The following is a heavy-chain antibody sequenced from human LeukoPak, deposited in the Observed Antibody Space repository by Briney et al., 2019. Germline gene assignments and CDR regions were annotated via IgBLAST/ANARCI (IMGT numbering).Heavy chain of an antibody. CDR2: ISSSSSYI. CDR3: ARDEVGATQPY. Sequence: GGSLRLSCAASGFTFSSYSMNWVRQAPGKGLEWVSSISSSSSYIYYADLVKGRFTISRDNAKNSLYLQMNSLRAEDTAVYYCARDEVGATQPYWGQGTLVTVSS. V-gene: IGHV3-21*01. J-gene: IGHJ4*02. D-gene: IGHD1-26*01. CDR1: GFTFSSYS.